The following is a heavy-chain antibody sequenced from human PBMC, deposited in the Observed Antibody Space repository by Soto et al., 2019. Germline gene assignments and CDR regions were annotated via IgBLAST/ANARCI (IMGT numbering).Heavy chain of an antibody. CDR2: INPNSGGT. J-gene: IGHJ4*02. Sequence: QVQLVQSGAEVKKPGASVKVSCKASGYTFTGYYMHWVRQAPGQGLEWMGWINPNSGGTNYAQKFQGRVTMTRDTSISTAYMELSRLRSDDTAVYYCARDRSRRLVWVPMAGGRDFDYWGQGTLVTVSS. V-gene: IGHV1-2*02. D-gene: IGHD3-16*01. CDR3: ARDRSRRLVWVPMAGGRDFDY. CDR1: GYTFTGYY.